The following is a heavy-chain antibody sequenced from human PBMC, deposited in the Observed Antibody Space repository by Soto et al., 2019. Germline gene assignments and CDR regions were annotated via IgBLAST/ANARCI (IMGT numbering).Heavy chain of an antibody. CDR3: ARDSSWCYYYGMDV. CDR1: GYSISSGYY. V-gene: IGHV4-38-2*01. J-gene: IGHJ6*02. CDR2: IYHSGST. Sequence: SETLSLTCAVSGYSISSGYYWGWIRQPPGKGLEWIGSIYHSGSTYYNPSLKSRVTISVDTSKNQFSLKLSSVTAADTAVYYCARDSSWCYYYGMDVWGQGTTVTVSS. D-gene: IGHD6-13*01.